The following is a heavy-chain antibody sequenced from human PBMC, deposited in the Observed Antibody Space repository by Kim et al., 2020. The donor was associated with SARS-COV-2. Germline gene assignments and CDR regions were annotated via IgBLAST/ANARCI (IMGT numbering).Heavy chain of an antibody. D-gene: IGHD6-19*01. CDR2: TYYRSKWYN. CDR1: GDSVSSNSAA. Sequence: SQTLSITCAISGDSVSSNSAAWNWIRQSPSRGLEWLGRTYYRSKWYNDYAVSVKSRITINPDTSKNQFSLQLNSVTPEDTAVYYCARDRRQWMVLTYYYYYMDVWGKGTTVTVSS. J-gene: IGHJ6*03. V-gene: IGHV6-1*01. CDR3: ARDRRQWMVLTYYYYYMDV.